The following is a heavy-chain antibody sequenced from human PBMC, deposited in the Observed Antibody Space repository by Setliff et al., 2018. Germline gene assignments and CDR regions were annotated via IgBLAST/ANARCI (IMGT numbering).Heavy chain of an antibody. CDR1: GGSFSGYY. CDR3: ASLRAPPGDYGDYVDS. D-gene: IGHD4-17*01. V-gene: IGHV4-34*01. J-gene: IGHJ4*02. CDR2: INHSGST. Sequence: SETLSLTCAVYGGSFSGYYWSWIRQPPGKGLEWIGEINHSGSTNYNPPLKSRVTISVDTSKNQFSLKLSSVTAADTAVYYCASLRAPPGDYGDYVDSWGQGTLVTVSS.